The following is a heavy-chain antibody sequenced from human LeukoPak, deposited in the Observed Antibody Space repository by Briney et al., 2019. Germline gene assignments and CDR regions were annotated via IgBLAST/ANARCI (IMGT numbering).Heavy chain of an antibody. CDR1: GFTVSSHY. CDR3: EGREWGYSNGYDY. D-gene: IGHD5-18*01. V-gene: IGHV3-53*01. Sequence: GGSLRLSCAASGFTVSSHYMSWVRQAPGEGLEWVSVIYISGSTYYADSVKGRFTISRDNSKNTLYLQVNSLRAEDTAVYYCEGREWGYSNGYDYRGQGTLVTVSS. CDR2: IYISGST. J-gene: IGHJ4*02.